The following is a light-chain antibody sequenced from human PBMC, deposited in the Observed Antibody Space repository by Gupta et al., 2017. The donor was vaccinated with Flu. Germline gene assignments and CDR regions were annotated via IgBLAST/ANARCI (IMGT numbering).Light chain of an antibody. CDR2: SNN. V-gene: IGLV1-44*01. CDR1: SSNIGSNT. CDR3: AAWDDSLNGLVV. J-gene: IGLJ2*01. Sequence: QSVLTQPPSASATPGQGVTISCSGSSSNIGSNTVNWYQQLPGTAPKLLIYSNNQRPSGVPDRFSGSKSGTSASLAISGLQSEDEADYYCAAWDDSLNGLVVFGGGTKLTVL.